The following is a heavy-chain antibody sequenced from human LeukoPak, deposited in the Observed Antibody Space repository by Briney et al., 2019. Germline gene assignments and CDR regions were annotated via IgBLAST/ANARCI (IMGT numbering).Heavy chain of an antibody. J-gene: IGHJ4*02. CDR2: IYYSGST. Sequence: SETLSLTCTVSGGSISSGGYYWSWIRQHPGKGLEWIGYIYYSGSTYYNPSLKSRVTISVDTSKNQFSLKLSSVTAADTAAYYCARDAGDYYDSSGPGIDYWGQGTLVTVSS. CDR3: ARDAGDYYDSSGPGIDY. CDR1: GGSISSGGYY. D-gene: IGHD3-22*01. V-gene: IGHV4-31*03.